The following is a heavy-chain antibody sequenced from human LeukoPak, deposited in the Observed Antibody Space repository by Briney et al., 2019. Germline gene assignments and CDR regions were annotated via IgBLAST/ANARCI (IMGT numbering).Heavy chain of an antibody. CDR3: ARFPYYDPSGPPY. Sequence: SETLSLTCAVSGGSISSSNYYWGWIRQPPGKGLEWIATIYYTGSTYYNPSLKSRVTMSLDTSQNQFSLKVSSVAVEDTAVYYCARFPYYDPSGPPYWGQGTLVIVSS. V-gene: IGHV4-39*01. CDR1: GGSISSSNYY. D-gene: IGHD3-22*01. CDR2: IYYTGST. J-gene: IGHJ4*02.